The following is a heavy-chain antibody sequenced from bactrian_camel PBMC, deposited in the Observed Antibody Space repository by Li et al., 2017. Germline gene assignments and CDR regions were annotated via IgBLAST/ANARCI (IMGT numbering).Heavy chain of an antibody. D-gene: IGHD4*01. Sequence: VQLVESGGGSVYPGGSLRLSCAATGYSYDSYCLGWFRQAPGKMREGVATIDTGGGNTYYADSVRGRFTVSQGGSKNVVYLQMNSLKPEDTAVYYCVRVYSDYQVQEYNYWGQGTQVTVS. J-gene: IGHJ4*01. V-gene: IGHV3S31*01. CDR3: VRVYSDYQVQEYNY. CDR2: IDTGGGNT. CDR1: GYSYDSYC.